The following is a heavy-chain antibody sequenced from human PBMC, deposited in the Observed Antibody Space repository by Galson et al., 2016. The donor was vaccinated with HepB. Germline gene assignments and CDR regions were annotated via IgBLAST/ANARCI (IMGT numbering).Heavy chain of an antibody. CDR3: ARWYSSGSFLGFDY. V-gene: IGHV2-5*02. Sequence: PALVKPTQTLTLACTFSGFSLSTSGVGVGWVRQPPGKALEWLAFVYWDDDKRYSPSLESRLTITKDTSKNQVVLTVTNMDPVDTGTYYCARWYSSGSFLGFDYWGQGTPVTVSS. J-gene: IGHJ4*02. CDR1: GFSLSTSGVG. D-gene: IGHD6-19*01. CDR2: VYWDDDK.